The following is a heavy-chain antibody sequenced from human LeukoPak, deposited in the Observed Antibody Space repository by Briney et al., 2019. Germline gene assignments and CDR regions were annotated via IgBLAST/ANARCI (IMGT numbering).Heavy chain of an antibody. J-gene: IGHJ4*02. CDR3: ARAIRLPRTGDYGYFDY. Sequence: SETLSLTCTVSGGSISSSSYYWGWIRQPPGKGLEWIGSIYYSGSTYYNPSLKSRVTISVDTSKNQFSLKLSSVTAADTAVYYCARAIRLPRTGDYGYFDYWGQGTLVTVSS. CDR1: GGSISSSSYY. CDR2: IYYSGST. D-gene: IGHD4-17*01. V-gene: IGHV4-39*01.